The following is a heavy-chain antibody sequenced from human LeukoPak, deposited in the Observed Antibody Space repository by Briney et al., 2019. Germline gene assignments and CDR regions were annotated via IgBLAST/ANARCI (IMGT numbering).Heavy chain of an antibody. Sequence: PSETLSLTCAVSGGSISSSNWWSWVHQPPGKGLEWIGEIYHSGSTNYNPSLKSRVTISVDKSKNQFSLKLSSVTAADTAVYYCARSPRRFVVVPAARVFDLWGRGTLVTVSS. CDR2: IYHSGST. V-gene: IGHV4-4*02. J-gene: IGHJ2*01. D-gene: IGHD2-2*01. CDR3: ARSPRRFVVVPAARVFDL. CDR1: GGSISSSNW.